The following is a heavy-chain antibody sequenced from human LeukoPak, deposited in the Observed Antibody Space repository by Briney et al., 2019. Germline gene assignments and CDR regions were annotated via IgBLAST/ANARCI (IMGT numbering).Heavy chain of an antibody. CDR1: GGTFSSYA. CDR3: ARDRLPEYHYFDY. Sequence: SVKVSCKASGGTFSSYAISWVRQAPGQGLEWMGGIIPIFGTANYAQRFQGRVTITTDESTSTAYMELSSLRSEDTAVYYCARDRLPEYHYFDYWGQGTLVTVSS. D-gene: IGHD6-6*01. V-gene: IGHV1-69*05. J-gene: IGHJ4*02. CDR2: IIPIFGTA.